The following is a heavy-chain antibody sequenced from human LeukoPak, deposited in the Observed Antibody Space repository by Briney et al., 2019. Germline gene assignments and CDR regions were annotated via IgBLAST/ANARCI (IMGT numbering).Heavy chain of an antibody. V-gene: IGHV3-74*01. CDR2: ISPDGSSA. D-gene: IGHD2-2*01. CDR1: GFTFSSYW. Sequence: GGSLRLSCAASGFTFSSYWMHWVRQAPGKGLVWVSRISPDGSSALYADSVKGRFTISRDNAKNTLYLQMNSLRAEDTAVYYCAKGVNIVVVPAAWYYWGQGTLVTVSS. CDR3: AKGVNIVVVPAAWYY. J-gene: IGHJ4*02.